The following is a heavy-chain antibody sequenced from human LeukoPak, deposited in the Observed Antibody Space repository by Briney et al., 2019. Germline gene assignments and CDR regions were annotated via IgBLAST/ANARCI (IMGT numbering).Heavy chain of an antibody. CDR1: GDSVSSTNTA. V-gene: IGHV6-1*01. J-gene: IGHJ4*02. CDR2: TYYRSKWYT. CDR3: ARGWGFDF. D-gene: IGHD7-27*01. Sequence: QTLSLTCAISGDSVSSTNTAWNWIRQSPSRGLEWLGRTYYRSKWYTDYAVSVKSRITINPDTSKNQFSLQLNSLTPEDTAVYYCARGWGFDFWGRGTLVTVSS.